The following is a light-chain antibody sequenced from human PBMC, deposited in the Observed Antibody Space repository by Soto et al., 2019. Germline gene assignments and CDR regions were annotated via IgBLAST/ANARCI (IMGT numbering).Light chain of an antibody. CDR1: QSVSSD. CDR2: GAS. V-gene: IGKV3-15*01. CDR3: QQYNYWPPLT. Sequence: EILMTQSPATLSLSPGERATLSCRASQSVSSDLAWYQQKPGQAPWLLIYGASTRATGVPARFSGSGSGTDFTLIISSLQSEDFAVYYCQQYNYWPPLTFGGGTRVEIK. J-gene: IGKJ4*01.